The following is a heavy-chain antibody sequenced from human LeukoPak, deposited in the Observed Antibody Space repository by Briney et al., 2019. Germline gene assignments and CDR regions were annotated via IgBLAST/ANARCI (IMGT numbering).Heavy chain of an antibody. J-gene: IGHJ3*02. Sequence: IPSETLSLTCTVSGVSISSGGYYWSWIRQHPGKGLEWIGYIYYSGSTYYNPSLKSRVTISVDTSKNQFSLKLSSVTAADTAVYYCARDVEQQLSRGSAFDIWGQGTMVTVSS. CDR2: IYYSGST. CDR3: ARDVEQQLSRGSAFDI. CDR1: GVSISSGGYY. D-gene: IGHD6-13*01. V-gene: IGHV4-31*03.